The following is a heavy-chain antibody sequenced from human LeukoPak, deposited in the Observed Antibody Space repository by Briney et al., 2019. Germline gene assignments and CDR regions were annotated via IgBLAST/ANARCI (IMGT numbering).Heavy chain of an antibody. V-gene: IGHV3-7*01. CDR2: IKQDGSEK. J-gene: IGHJ4*02. Sequence: GGSLRLSCAASGFTFSSFWMTWVRQSPGKWLEWVANIKQDGSEKHYVDSVKGRFTISRDNAKNSLFLEMNSLRAEDTAVYYCARGGQAGTGDYWGQGTLVTVSS. CDR1: GFTFSSFW. CDR3: ARGGQAGTGDY. D-gene: IGHD3-10*01.